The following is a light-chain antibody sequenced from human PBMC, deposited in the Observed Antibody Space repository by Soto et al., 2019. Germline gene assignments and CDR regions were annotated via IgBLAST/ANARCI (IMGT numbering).Light chain of an antibody. CDR2: EVS. J-gene: IGLJ3*02. CDR3: SSYTSSSTRV. CDR1: SSDVGGYNY. V-gene: IGLV2-14*01. Sequence: QSALTQPASVSGSPGQSITISRTGTSSDVGGYNYVSWYQQHPGKAPKLVIYEVSNRPSGVSNRFSGSKSGNTASLTISGLQAEDEAGYYCSSYTSSSTRVFGGGTQLTVL.